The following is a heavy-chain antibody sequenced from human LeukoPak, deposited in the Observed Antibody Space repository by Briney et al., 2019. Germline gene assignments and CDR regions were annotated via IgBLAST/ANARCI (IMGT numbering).Heavy chain of an antibody. CDR3: AKDEGGYFDC. J-gene: IGHJ4*02. V-gene: IGHV3-23*01. D-gene: IGHD3-16*01. CDR2: FSGSGYST. CDR1: GFTFSSYA. Sequence: PGGSLRLSCAASGFTFSSYAMSWVRQAPGKGLEWVSGFSGSGYSTYYADSVKGRFTISRDNSKNTLYLQMNSLRAEDTAVYYCAKDEGGYFDCWGQGTLVTVSS.